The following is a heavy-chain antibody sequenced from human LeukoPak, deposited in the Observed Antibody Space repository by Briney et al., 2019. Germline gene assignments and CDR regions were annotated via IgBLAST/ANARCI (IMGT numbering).Heavy chain of an antibody. CDR2: IIPIFGTA. CDR1: GGTFSSYA. Sequence: SVKVSCKASGGTFSSYAISWVRQAPGQGLEWMGGIIPIFGTANYAQKFQGRVTITADESTSTAYMELSSLRSGDTAVYYCARAGPIAADLFDYWGQGTLVTVSS. CDR3: ARAGPIAADLFDY. D-gene: IGHD6-13*01. J-gene: IGHJ4*02. V-gene: IGHV1-69*01.